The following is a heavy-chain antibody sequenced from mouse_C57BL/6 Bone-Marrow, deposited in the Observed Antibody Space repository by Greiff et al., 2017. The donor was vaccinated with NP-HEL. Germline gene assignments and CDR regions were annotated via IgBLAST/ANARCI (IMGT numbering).Heavy chain of an antibody. CDR2: INPGSGGT. Sequence: QVQLKQSGAELVRPGTSVKVSCKASGYAFTNYLIEWVKQRPGQGLEWIGVINPGSGGTNYNEKFKGKATLTADKSSSTAYMQLSSLTSEDSAVYFCARNLLTTVVESYVWGTGTTVTVSS. J-gene: IGHJ1*03. CDR1: GYAFTNYL. D-gene: IGHD1-1*01. V-gene: IGHV1-54*01. CDR3: ARNLLTTVVESYV.